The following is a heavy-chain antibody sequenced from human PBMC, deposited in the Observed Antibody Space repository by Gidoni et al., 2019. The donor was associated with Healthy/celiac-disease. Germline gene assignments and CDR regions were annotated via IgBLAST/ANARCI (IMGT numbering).Heavy chain of an antibody. D-gene: IGHD3-10*01. CDR1: GLTFRSYA. J-gene: IGHJ4*02. V-gene: IGHV3-23*01. CDR2: ISGSGGST. CDR3: AKAGRVVAATGALGY. Sequence: EVQLLESGGGLVQPGGSLRLSCAASGLTFRSYAMSWVRQAPGKGLEWVSAISGSGGSTYYADSVKGRFTISRDNSKNTLYLQMNSLRAEDTAVYYCAKAGRVVAATGALGYWGQGTLVTVSS.